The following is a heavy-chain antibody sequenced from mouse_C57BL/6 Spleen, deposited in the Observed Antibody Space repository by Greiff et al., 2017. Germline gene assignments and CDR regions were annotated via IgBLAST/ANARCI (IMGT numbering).Heavy chain of an antibody. J-gene: IGHJ4*01. CDR2: IHPNSGST. CDR1: GYTFTSYW. V-gene: IGHV1-64*01. D-gene: IGHD2-3*01. CDR3: AGWLLQGMDY. Sequence: VQLQQPGAELVKPGASVKLSCKASGYTFTSYWMHWVKQRPGQGLEWIGMIHPNSGSTNYNEKFKSKATLTVDKSSSIAYMQLSSLTSEDSAVYYCAGWLLQGMDYWGQGTSVTVSS.